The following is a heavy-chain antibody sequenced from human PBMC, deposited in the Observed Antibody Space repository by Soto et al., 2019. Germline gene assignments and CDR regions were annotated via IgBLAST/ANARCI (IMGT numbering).Heavy chain of an antibody. Sequence: QVQLVQSGAEVKKPGASVKISCKASGYSFTDHYIHWIRQAPGQGLEWMGWIIPNDGGTKYAQKFQDRSNMTRDTSITTAYMDLSRLRSDDTAVYYCARGAFDRSGNYLAGWFAPWVQGTLVTVSS. V-gene: IGHV1-2*02. J-gene: IGHJ5*02. CDR1: GYSFTDHY. CDR2: IIPNDGGT. CDR3: ARGAFDRSGNYLAGWFAP. D-gene: IGHD3-22*01.